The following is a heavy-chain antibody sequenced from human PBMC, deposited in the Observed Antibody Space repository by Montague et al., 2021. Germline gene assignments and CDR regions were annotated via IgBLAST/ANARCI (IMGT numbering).Heavy chain of an antibody. J-gene: IGHJ5*02. D-gene: IGHD2-21*02. V-gene: IGHV4-39*01. CDR1: GASINSSPYY. CDR3: ARVDCDGDCYTFDP. CDR2: IYYSSNT. Sequence: SETLSLTCTVSGASINSSPYYWGWIRQPPGKGLEWIGSIYYSSNTYYNPSLKIRLSISVDTTKNQFSLRLKSVTAADTAVHHCARVDCDGDCYTFDPWGQGTLVTVSS.